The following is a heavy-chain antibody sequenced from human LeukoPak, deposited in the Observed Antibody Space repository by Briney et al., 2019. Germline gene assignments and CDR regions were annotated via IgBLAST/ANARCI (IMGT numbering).Heavy chain of an antibody. J-gene: IGHJ6*02. CDR2: IRSKAYGGTT. CDR1: GFTFSNTW. D-gene: IGHD3-22*01. Sequence: PGGSLRLSCAASGFTFSNTWMNWVRQAPGKGLEWVSFIRSKAYGGTTEYAASVKGRFTISRDDSKSIAYLQMNSLKTEDTAVYYCRGDSSGYYSDYGMDVWGQGTTVTVSS. CDR3: RGDSSGYYSDYGMDV. V-gene: IGHV3-49*04.